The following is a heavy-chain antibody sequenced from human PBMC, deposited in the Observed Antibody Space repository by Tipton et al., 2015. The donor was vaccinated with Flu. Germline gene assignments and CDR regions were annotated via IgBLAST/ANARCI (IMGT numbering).Heavy chain of an antibody. CDR3: ARERGGDYGWFDS. V-gene: IGHV4-30-4*01. CDR2: IYYSGTT. Sequence: GLVKPSQTLSLTRTVSRGSVTNDIYYWSWIRQSPGKGLGWIGYIYYSGTTYYNPSLESRIIMAVDTSKNQFSMKLTSVTAADTAVYYCARERGGDYGWFDSWGQGTLVIVSS. D-gene: IGHD4-17*01. J-gene: IGHJ5*01. CDR1: RGSVTNDIYY.